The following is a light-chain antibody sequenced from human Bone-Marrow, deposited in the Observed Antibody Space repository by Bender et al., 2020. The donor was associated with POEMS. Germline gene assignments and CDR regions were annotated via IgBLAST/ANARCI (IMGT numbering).Light chain of an antibody. J-gene: IGLJ3*02. CDR3: CSYAGSVTWV. CDR1: SRDVGYYDF. Sequence: QSALTQPASVSGSPGQSITISCTGTSRDVGYYDFVSWYQQHPGKVPKLIIYDVTKRPSGVSSRFSGSKSGNTASLTISGLQPEDEADYYCCSYAGSVTWVFGGGTKVTVL. V-gene: IGLV2-23*02. CDR2: DVT.